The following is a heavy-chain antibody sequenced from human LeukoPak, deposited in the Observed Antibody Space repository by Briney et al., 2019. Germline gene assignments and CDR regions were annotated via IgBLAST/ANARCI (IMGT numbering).Heavy chain of an antibody. J-gene: IGHJ4*02. D-gene: IGHD4-17*01. Sequence: SETLSLTCAVYGGSFSGYFWSWIRQPPGKGLEWIGEINHSGSANYNPSLKSQFTISVDTSKNQFSLRLTSVTAADTAVYYCAGKTVTTGVDYWGQGTLVTVSS. CDR3: AGKTVTTGVDY. V-gene: IGHV4-34*01. CDR1: GGSFSGYF. CDR2: INHSGSA.